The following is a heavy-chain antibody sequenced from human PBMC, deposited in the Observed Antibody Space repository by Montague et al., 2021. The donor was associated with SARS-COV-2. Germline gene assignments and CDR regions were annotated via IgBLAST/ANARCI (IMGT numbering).Heavy chain of an antibody. D-gene: IGHD2-2*01. CDR2: INHSGST. J-gene: IGHJ6*02. CDR1: GGSFSGYY. V-gene: IGHV4-34*01. CDR3: TREGYQVLWSDYYYYGMDV. Sequence: SETLSLTCAVYGGSFSGYYWSWIRQPPGKGLEWIGEINHSGSTNYNPSLKGRVTISVDTSKNQFSLKLSSVTAADTAVYYCTREGYQVLWSDYYYYGMDVWGQGTTVTDSS.